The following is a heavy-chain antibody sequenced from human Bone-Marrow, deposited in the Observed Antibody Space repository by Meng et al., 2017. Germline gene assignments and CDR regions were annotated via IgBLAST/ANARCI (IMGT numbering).Heavy chain of an antibody. CDR3: ARDSPLDGYSLLDY. J-gene: IGHJ4*02. D-gene: IGHD5-24*01. CDR1: GYTFTSYA. V-gene: IGHV7-4-1*02. Sequence: QVQLVQSGSELKQPGASVKVSCRLSGYTFTSYAINWVRQAPGQGPDWMGWIDPNTGNPTYDQGFTGRFVFSLDTSVSTAYLQINSLRADDTAVYYCARDSPLDGYSLLDYWGQGTLVTVSS. CDR2: IDPNTGNP.